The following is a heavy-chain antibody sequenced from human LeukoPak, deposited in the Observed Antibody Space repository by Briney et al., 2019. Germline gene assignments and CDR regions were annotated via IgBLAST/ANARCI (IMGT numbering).Heavy chain of an antibody. CDR1: GYTFTGYY. CDR3: ARADYGDSQVDI. V-gene: IGHV1-2*02. J-gene: IGHJ3*02. D-gene: IGHD4-17*01. CDR2: INPNSGGT. Sequence: ASVKVSCKASGYTFTGYYMHWVRQAPGQGLEWMGWINPNSGGTNYAQKFQGRVTMTRDTSISTAYMELSRLRSDDTAVYYCARADYGDSQVDIWGQGTMVTVSS.